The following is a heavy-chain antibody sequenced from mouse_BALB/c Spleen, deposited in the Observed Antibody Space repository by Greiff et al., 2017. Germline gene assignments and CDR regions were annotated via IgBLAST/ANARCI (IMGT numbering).Heavy chain of an antibody. V-gene: IGHV3-2*02. D-gene: IGHD2-1*01. CDR2: ISYSGST. J-gene: IGHJ3*01. CDR1: GYSITSDYA. CDR3: ARAGNSAWFAY. Sequence: EVQLVESGPGLVKPSQSLSLTCTVTGYSITSDYAWNWIRQFPGNKLEWMGYISYSGSTSYNPSLKSRISITRDTSKNQFFLQLNSVTTEDTATYYCARAGNSAWFAYWGQGTLVTVSA.